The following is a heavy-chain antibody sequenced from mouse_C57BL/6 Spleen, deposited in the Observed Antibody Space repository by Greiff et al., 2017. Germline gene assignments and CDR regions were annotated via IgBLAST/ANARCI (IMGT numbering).Heavy chain of an antibody. CDR2: IYPGNSDT. CDR1: GYTFTSYW. J-gene: IGHJ1*03. CDR3: TSYGTLDFEV. D-gene: IGHD2-1*01. Sequence: EVQLQEPGTVLARPGASVKMSCKTSGYTFTSYWMPWVKQRPGQGLAWIGAIYPGNSDTSYNQKFKGKAKLTAVTSASTAYLELSSLTKEASAVYYCTSYGTLDFEVWGTGTTVTVSS. V-gene: IGHV1-5*01.